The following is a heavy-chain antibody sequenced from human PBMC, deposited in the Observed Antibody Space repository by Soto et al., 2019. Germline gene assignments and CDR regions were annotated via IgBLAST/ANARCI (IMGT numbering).Heavy chain of an antibody. J-gene: IGHJ6*02. CDR2: IIPIFGTA. Sequence: ASVKGSCKASGGTFSSYAISWVRQAPGQGLEWMGGIIPIFGTANYAQKFQGRVTITADESTSTAYMELSSLRSEDTAVYYCAGPPELTRIYYYYGMDVWGQGTAVTVSS. V-gene: IGHV1-69*13. D-gene: IGHD1-7*01. CDR1: GGTFSSYA. CDR3: AGPPELTRIYYYYGMDV.